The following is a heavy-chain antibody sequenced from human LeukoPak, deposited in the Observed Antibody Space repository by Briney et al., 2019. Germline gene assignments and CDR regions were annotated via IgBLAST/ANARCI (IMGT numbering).Heavy chain of an antibody. V-gene: IGHV3-53*01. J-gene: IGHJ6*03. Sequence: GGSLRLSCAASGFTVSSNYMSWVRQAPGKGLEWVSVIYSGGSTYYADSVKGRFTISRDNSKNTLYLQMNSLRAEDTAVYYCARDRAGYYTDVWGKGTTVTVSS. CDR3: ARDRAGYYTDV. CDR2: IYSGGST. CDR1: GFTVSSNY.